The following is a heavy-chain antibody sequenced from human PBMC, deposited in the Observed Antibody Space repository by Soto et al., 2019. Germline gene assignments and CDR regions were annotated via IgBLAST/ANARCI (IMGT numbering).Heavy chain of an antibody. CDR1: GYSFTDYH. CDR3: ARGDSTDCSNGVCSFFYNHDMDV. Sequence: ASVKVSCKASGYSFTDYHIHWVRQAPGQGLEWLGRINPKSGGTSTAQKFQGWVTMTTDTSISTASMGLTRLTSDDTAIYYCARGDSTDCSNGVCSFFYNHDMDVWGQGTTVTVSS. D-gene: IGHD2-8*01. J-gene: IGHJ6*02. CDR2: INPKSGGT. V-gene: IGHV1-2*04.